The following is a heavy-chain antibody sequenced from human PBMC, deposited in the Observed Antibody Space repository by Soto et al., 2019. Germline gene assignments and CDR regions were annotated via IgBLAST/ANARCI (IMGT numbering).Heavy chain of an antibody. CDR1: GGSFSGYY. V-gene: IGHV4-34*01. CDR2: INHSGST. J-gene: IGHJ4*02. Sequence: PSETLSLTCAVYGGSFSGYYWSWIRQPPGKGLEWIGEINHSGSTNYNPSLKSRVTISVDTSKNQFSLKPSSVTAADTAVYYCARVRIAAAGTTDYWGQGTLVTVSS. CDR3: ARVRIAAAGTTDY. D-gene: IGHD6-13*01.